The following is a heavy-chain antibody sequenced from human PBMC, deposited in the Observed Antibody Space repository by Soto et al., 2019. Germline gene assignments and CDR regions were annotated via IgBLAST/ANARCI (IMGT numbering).Heavy chain of an antibody. V-gene: IGHV3-73*02. CDR2: IRSKANSYAT. Sequence: EVQLVESGGGLVQPGGSLKLSCAASGFTFSGSAMHWVRQASGKGLEWVGRIRSKANSYATAYVASVKGRFTISRDDSKNTAYLQMNSLKTEDTAVYYCTSQGYSYGFVYWGQGTLVPVSS. CDR1: GFTFSGSA. D-gene: IGHD5-18*01. CDR3: TSQGYSYGFVY. J-gene: IGHJ4*02.